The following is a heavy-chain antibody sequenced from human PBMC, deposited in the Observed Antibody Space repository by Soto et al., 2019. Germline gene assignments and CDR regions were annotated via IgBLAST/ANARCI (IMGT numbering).Heavy chain of an antibody. Sequence: ASVKVSCKASGYTFTGYYMHWVRQAPGQGLEWMGWINPNSGGTNYAQKFQGWVTTTRDTSISTAYMELSRLRSDDTAVYYCARARIAAAGPPPYYFDYWGQGTLVTVSS. CDR1: GYTFTGYY. CDR3: ARARIAAAGPPPYYFDY. D-gene: IGHD6-13*01. V-gene: IGHV1-2*04. J-gene: IGHJ4*02. CDR2: INPNSGGT.